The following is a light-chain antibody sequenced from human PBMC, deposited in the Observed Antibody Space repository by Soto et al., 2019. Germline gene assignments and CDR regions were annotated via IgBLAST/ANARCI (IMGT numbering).Light chain of an antibody. CDR2: GAS. Sequence: DIQMTQSPSSLSASVGDRVTITCRASQSISSYLNWYQQRPGKAPKLLIYGASSLQSGVPSTFSGSRSRTVFTLTISSLQPEDFATYYCQQSHSTPITFGQGTRLEIK. CDR3: QQSHSTPIT. CDR1: QSISSY. J-gene: IGKJ5*01. V-gene: IGKV1-39*01.